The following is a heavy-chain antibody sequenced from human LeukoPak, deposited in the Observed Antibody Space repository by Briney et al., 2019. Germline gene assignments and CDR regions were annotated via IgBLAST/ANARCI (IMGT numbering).Heavy chain of an antibody. V-gene: IGHV3-7*01. Sequence: GGSLRLSCAASGFTFSNYWMSWVRQAPGKGLEWVANINQSASEIYYVDSVKGRFTISRDNAKNSLYLQMNSLRAEDTAVYYCARDPLSQNDYWGQGTLATVSS. CDR1: GFTFSNYW. CDR3: ARDPLSQNDY. D-gene: IGHD3-16*02. CDR2: INQSASEI. J-gene: IGHJ4*02.